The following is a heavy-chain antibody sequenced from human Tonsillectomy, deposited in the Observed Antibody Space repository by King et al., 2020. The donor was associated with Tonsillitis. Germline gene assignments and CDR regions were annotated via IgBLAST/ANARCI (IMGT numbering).Heavy chain of an antibody. CDR3: ARDRRAIFGVALPFDP. CDR1: GFTFSTYN. V-gene: IGHV3-48*01. D-gene: IGHD3-3*01. Sequence: EVQLVESGGGLVQPGGSLRLSCAASGFTFSTYNMNWVRQAPGKGLEWVSYISGTGSTIYYADSVKGRFTISRDNAKNSLSLQMNSLRADDTAVYYCARDRRAIFGVALPFDPWGQGTLFTVSS. J-gene: IGHJ5*02. CDR2: ISGTGSTI.